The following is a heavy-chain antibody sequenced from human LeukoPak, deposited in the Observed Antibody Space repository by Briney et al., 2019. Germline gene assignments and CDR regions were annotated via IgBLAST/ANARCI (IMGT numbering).Heavy chain of an antibody. Sequence: SETLSLTCTVSGGSISSGSYYWSWIRQPAGKGLEWIGRIYTSGSTNYNPSLKSRVTISVDTSKNQFSLKLSSVTAADTAVYYCARLTTVAPGIAATGTDYAFDIWGQGTKVTVSS. D-gene: IGHD6-13*01. CDR3: ARLTTVAPGIAATGTDYAFDI. CDR1: GGSISSGSYY. V-gene: IGHV4-61*02. CDR2: IYTSGST. J-gene: IGHJ3*02.